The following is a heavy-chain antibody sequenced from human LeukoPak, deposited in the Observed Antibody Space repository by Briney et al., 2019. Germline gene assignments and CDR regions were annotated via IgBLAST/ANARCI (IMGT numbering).Heavy chain of an antibody. D-gene: IGHD3-22*01. V-gene: IGHV1-2*02. CDR1: GYTFTGYY. J-gene: IGHJ3*02. CDR2: INPNSGGT. Sequence: ASVKVSCKASGYTFTGYYMHWVRQAPGQGLEWMGWINPNSGGTNYAQKFQGRVTMTRDTSISTAYMELSRLRSDDTAVYYCARGPGYYDSSGYDAFDIWGQGTMVTVSS. CDR3: ARGPGYYDSSGYDAFDI.